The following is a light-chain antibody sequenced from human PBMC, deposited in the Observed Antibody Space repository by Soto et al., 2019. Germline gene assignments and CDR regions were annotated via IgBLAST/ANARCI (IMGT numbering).Light chain of an antibody. J-gene: IGLJ3*02. V-gene: IGLV2-11*01. Sequence: QYALTQPRSVSGYPGQSVTISCTGTSSDVGGYNLVSWYQQYPGRAPKRLIYDVTKRPSGVPDRFSGSKSGNTASLTISGLQAEDEADYYCCSYAGSYTLGVFGGGTKLTVL. CDR2: DVT. CDR3: CSYAGSYTLGV. CDR1: SSDVGGYNL.